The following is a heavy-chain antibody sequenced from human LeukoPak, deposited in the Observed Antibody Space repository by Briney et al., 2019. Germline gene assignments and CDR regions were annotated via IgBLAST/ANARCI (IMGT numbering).Heavy chain of an antibody. CDR3: AKDVGSGWYVFDY. V-gene: IGHV3-48*02. Sequence: GGSLRLSCAASGFTFSDHPMNWVRQAPGKGLEWVSYISGGSDSIYYADSVKGRFTISRDNAKNSLYLQMNSLRDEDAAVYYCAKDVGSGWYVFDYWGQGTLVTVSS. D-gene: IGHD6-19*01. CDR2: ISGGSDSI. J-gene: IGHJ4*02. CDR1: GFTFSDHP.